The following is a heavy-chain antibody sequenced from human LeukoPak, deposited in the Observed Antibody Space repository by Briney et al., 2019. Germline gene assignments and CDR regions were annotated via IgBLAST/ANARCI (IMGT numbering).Heavy chain of an antibody. D-gene: IGHD2-8*01. CDR1: GGTFISYA. CDR2: LIPIFPTA. Sequence: SVKVSFKASGGTFISYAISWVRQAPGQGLECLGGLIPIFPTAPYAQKFQRRVTITADESTSTPYMELSSLRSEDTAVYYCATGMVYATWGQGTLVTVSS. J-gene: IGHJ5*02. V-gene: IGHV1-69*13. CDR3: ATGMVYAT.